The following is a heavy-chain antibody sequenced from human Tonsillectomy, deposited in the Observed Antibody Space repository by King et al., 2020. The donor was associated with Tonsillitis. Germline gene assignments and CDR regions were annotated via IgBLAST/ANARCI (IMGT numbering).Heavy chain of an antibody. CDR1: GFIFFRDFE. J-gene: IGHJ5*02. CDR3: TPLPPLRTGGNDR. Sequence: VQLVESGGGLVRPGGSLRLSCAASGFIFFRDFELSWLRQAPGKGLEWVSSISVGGSYTYYAASAHGRFSISRDDAKCSVFLEVNSLEAADTGVYCATPLPPLRTGGNDRWGLGTPVTVSS. V-gene: IGHV3-21*03. D-gene: IGHD4-17*01. CDR2: ISVGGSYT.